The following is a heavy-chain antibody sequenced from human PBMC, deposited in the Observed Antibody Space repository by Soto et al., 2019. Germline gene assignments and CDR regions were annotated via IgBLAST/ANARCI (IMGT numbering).Heavy chain of an antibody. V-gene: IGHV3-23*01. Sequence: PXVCLRLSCAACGFSFSTYAVNWVRQAPGKGLEWVSAINAGGGSTYYTDSVNGRFTISRDNSINMLYLQMNSLRTEDTAVYYCATTRAYGVFDAYDFCGQGAMVTVSS. CDR3: ATTRAYGVFDAYDF. CDR2: INAGGGST. J-gene: IGHJ3*01. D-gene: IGHD4-17*01. CDR1: GFSFSTYA.